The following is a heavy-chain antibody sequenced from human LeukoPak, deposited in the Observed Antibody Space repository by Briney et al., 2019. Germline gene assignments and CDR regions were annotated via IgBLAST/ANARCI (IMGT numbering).Heavy chain of an antibody. CDR1: GGTFSSYA. Sequence: SVKVSCKASGGTFSSYAISWVRQAPGQGLEWMGRIIPILGIANYAQKFQGRVTITADKSTSTAYMELSSLRSEDTAVYYCARISTVVTSDYYYYYDMDVWGQGTTVTVSS. V-gene: IGHV1-69*04. CDR3: ARISTVVTSDYYYYYDMDV. D-gene: IGHD4-17*01. CDR2: IIPILGIA. J-gene: IGHJ6*02.